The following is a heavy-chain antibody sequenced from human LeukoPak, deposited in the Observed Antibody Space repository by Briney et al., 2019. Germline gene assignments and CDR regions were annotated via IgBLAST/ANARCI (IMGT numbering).Heavy chain of an antibody. Sequence: PGGSLRLSCAASGFTFSHYWMHWVRQAPGKGLVWVSRISSDGSDTTYADSVKGRFTISRDNAKNTVYLQMNSLSAEDTGVYYCARAREAQWLVGYWGQGTLVTVSS. CDR3: ARAREAQWLVGY. CDR2: ISSDGSDT. V-gene: IGHV3-74*01. CDR1: GFTFSHYW. J-gene: IGHJ4*02. D-gene: IGHD6-19*01.